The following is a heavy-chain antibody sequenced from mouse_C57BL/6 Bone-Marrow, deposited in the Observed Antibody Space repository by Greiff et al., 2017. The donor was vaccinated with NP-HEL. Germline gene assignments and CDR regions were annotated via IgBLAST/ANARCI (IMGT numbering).Heavy chain of an antibody. D-gene: IGHD1-1*01. CDR1: GFSLTSYA. V-gene: IGHV2-9-1*01. Sequence: QVQLQQSGPGLVAPSQSLSITCTVSGFSLTSYAISWVRQPPGKGLEWLGVIWTGGGTNYNSALKSRLSISKDNSKSQVFLKMNSLQTDDTARYYCAREGPPYGSSWWYFDVWGTGTTVTVSS. CDR3: AREGPPYGSSWWYFDV. J-gene: IGHJ1*03. CDR2: IWTGGGT.